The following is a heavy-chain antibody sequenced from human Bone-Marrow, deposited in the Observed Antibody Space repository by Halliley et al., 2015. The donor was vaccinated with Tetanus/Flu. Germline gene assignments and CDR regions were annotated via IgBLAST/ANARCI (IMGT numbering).Heavy chain of an antibody. CDR3: ARGGGRYYSPYD. V-gene: IGHV4-31*03. J-gene: IGHJ4*02. D-gene: IGHD3-10*01. CDR1: GDSINSGDYY. Sequence: TLSLTCTVSGDSINSGDYYWNWIRQHPGKGLEWIGYIYYSGTTFYNPSLKSRVTISVNTSKNQFSLNLISVTAADTAVYYCARGGGRYYSPYDWGQGTLVTVSS. CDR2: IYYSGTT.